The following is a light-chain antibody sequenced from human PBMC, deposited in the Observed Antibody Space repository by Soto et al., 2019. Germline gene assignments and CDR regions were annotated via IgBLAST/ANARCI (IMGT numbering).Light chain of an antibody. CDR2: EAS. J-gene: IGKJ2*01. CDR3: HQYNSYPYT. V-gene: IGKV1-5*03. CDR1: QSSSRY. Sequence: DIQMTQSPSSLSASVGDRVTITCRASQSSSRYLNWYQQKAGKAPKLLIYEASGLETGVPSRFSGSGSGTEFTLTISSLQPDDFATYYCHQYNSYPYTFGQGTKVDIK.